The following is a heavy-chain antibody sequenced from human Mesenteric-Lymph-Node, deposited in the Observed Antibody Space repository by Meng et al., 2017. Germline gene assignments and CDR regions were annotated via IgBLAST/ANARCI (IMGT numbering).Heavy chain of an antibody. J-gene: IGHJ6*02. CDR3: TRTYGYSSGWYIGPYYYYYGMDV. CDR2: ISGSGVTT. D-gene: IGHD6-19*01. V-gene: IGHV3-23*01. Sequence: GESLKISCAASGLTFSAQDMTWVRQAPGKGLEWVSSISGSGVTTFYADSVKGRFTNSRDNSKNTLYLQMNSLRAEDTAVYYCTRTYGYSSGWYIGPYYYYYGMDVWGQGTTVTVSS. CDR1: GLTFSAQD.